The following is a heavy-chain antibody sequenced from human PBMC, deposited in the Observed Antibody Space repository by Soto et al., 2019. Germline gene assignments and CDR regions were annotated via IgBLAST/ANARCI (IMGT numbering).Heavy chain of an antibody. V-gene: IGHV1-2*02. CDR1: GYIFSDYY. CDR3: ARDRGRDDWNYHFDY. J-gene: IGHJ4*02. D-gene: IGHD1-7*01. Sequence: QVQLVQSGAEVKKPGASVKVSCKASGYIFSDYYMHWVRQAPGQGLEWMGWINPNTGGTNSAQKFQGRVTMTRDTSINTAYLEVNRLKSDDTALHYCARDRGRDDWNYHFDYWGQGTLVTVSS. CDR2: INPNTGGT.